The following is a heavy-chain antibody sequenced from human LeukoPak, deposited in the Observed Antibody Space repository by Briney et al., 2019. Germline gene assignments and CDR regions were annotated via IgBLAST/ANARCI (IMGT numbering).Heavy chain of an antibody. Sequence: GGSLRLSCAASGLTFSSYSMNWVRQAPGKGLEWVSSISSSSSYIYYADSVKGRFTISRDNAKNSLYLQMNSLKTEDTAVYYCKTGGTTMREEPFDYWGQGTLVTVSS. J-gene: IGHJ4*02. CDR1: GLTFSSYS. V-gene: IGHV3-21*04. D-gene: IGHD1-1*01. CDR3: KTGGTTMREEPFDY. CDR2: ISSSSSYI.